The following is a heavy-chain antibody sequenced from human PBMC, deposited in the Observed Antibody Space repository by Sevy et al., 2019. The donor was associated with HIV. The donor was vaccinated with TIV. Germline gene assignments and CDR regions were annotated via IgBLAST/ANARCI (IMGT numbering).Heavy chain of an antibody. Sequence: GESLKISCAASGFTFSSYAMSWVRQAPGKGLEWVSAISGSGGSTYYADSVKGRFTISRDKSKKTLILQMNSLRAEDTAVYYCAKDGDYYDSSGYYSLFDYWGQGTLVTVSS. D-gene: IGHD3-22*01. CDR3: AKDGDYYDSSGYYSLFDY. J-gene: IGHJ4*02. CDR1: GFTFSSYA. CDR2: ISGSGGST. V-gene: IGHV3-23*01.